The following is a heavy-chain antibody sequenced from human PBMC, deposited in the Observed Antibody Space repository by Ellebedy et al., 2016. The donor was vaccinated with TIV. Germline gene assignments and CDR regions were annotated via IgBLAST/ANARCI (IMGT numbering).Heavy chain of an antibody. CDR2: IYYRGNT. Sequence: GSLRLXCTVSGGSISNYYWSWIRQPPGKGLDWIGYIYYRGNTKYNPSLKSRVTMSVDTSKNQFSLKLSSVTAADTAVYYCARVESSGWYRGWFDPWGQGTLVTVSS. CDR1: GGSISNYY. J-gene: IGHJ5*02. V-gene: IGHV4-59*12. D-gene: IGHD6-19*01. CDR3: ARVESSGWYRGWFDP.